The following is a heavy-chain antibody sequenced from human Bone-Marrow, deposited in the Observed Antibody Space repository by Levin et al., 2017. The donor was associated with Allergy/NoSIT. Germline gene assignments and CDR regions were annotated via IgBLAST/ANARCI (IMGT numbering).Heavy chain of an antibody. Sequence: SQTLSLTCDVSGYSISSGYFWGWIRLTPGKGLEWIASKYHSGNTYYNPALKSRVTMSVDTSKNQFSLKLNSVTAADTAVYYCARERGHDFWSGVFAPWGQGAHVTVSS. V-gene: IGHV4-38-2*02. CDR3: ARERGHDFWSGVFAP. D-gene: IGHD3-3*01. CDR2: KYHSGNT. J-gene: IGHJ5*02. CDR1: GYSISSGYF.